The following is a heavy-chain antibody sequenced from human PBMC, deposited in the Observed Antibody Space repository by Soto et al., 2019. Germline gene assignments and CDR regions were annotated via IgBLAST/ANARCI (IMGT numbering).Heavy chain of an antibody. Sequence: QVQLVQSGAEVKKPGSSVKVSCRASGGTFSSYTISWVRQAPGQGLEWMGRIIPILGIPHYAQKFQGRVTITADISTSTAYMELSSLRSEDTAVYFCARGDDILTGSDYWGQGTLVTFSS. D-gene: IGHD3-9*01. CDR3: ARGDDILTGSDY. CDR2: IIPILGIP. CDR1: GGTFSSYT. V-gene: IGHV1-69*02. J-gene: IGHJ4*02.